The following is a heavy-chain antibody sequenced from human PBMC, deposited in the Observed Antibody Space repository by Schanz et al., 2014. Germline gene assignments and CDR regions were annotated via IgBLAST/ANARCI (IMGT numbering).Heavy chain of an antibody. J-gene: IGHJ4*02. CDR2: ISGSGTTT. Sequence: EVQLVESGGGLVKPGGSLRLSCEASGFSFGNYGMSWVRQAPGKGLEWVAGISGSGTTTYYAASVKGRFTISRDNSKNTLYLEMNSLRVEDTALYYCAKVRYSSGWRGDYFDEWGQGTLVTVSS. CDR3: AKVRYSSGWRGDYFDE. V-gene: IGHV3-23*04. CDR1: GFSFGNYG. D-gene: IGHD6-25*01.